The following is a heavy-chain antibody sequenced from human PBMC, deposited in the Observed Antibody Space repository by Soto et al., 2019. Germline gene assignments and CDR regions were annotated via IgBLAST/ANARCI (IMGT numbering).Heavy chain of an antibody. CDR1: GFTFSTYS. CDR2: ISTSRSYI. V-gene: IGHV3-21*01. Sequence: GGSLRLSCAASGFTFSTYSMNWVRQAPGKGLEWVASISTSRSYIYYADSVKGRFTISRDNAKNSVFLQMNSLRAEDTAVYYCARDAYGSGNHHNWFDPWGQGTLVTVSS. D-gene: IGHD3-10*01. J-gene: IGHJ5*02. CDR3: ARDAYGSGNHHNWFDP.